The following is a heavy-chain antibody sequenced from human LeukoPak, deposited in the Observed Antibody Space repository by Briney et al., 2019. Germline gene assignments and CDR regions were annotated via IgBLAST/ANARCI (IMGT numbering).Heavy chain of an antibody. CDR3: ARDGYCSGGSCEEIDY. CDR1: GFTFSGYE. Sequence: GGSLRLSCAASGFTFSGYEMNWVRQAPGKGLEWVSYISSSGSTIYYADSVKGRFTISRDNAKNSLYLQMNSLRAEDTAVYYCARDGYCSGGSCEEIDYWGQGTLVTVSS. D-gene: IGHD2-15*01. J-gene: IGHJ4*02. V-gene: IGHV3-48*03. CDR2: ISSSGSTI.